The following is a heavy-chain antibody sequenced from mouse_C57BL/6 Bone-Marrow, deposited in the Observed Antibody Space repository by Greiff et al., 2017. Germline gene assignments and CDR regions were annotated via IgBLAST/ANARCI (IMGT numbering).Heavy chain of an antibody. D-gene: IGHD2-3*01. CDR1: GYTFTDYY. J-gene: IGHJ2*01. CDR2: INPNNGGT. V-gene: IGHV1-26*01. CDR3: ARDGYYPYYFDY. Sequence: EVQLQQSGPELVKPGASVKISCKASGYTFTDYYMNWVKQSHGKSLEWIGDINPNNGGTSYNQKFKGKATLTVDKSSSTAYMGLRSLTSEDSAVYDCARDGYYPYYFDYWGQGTTLTVSS.